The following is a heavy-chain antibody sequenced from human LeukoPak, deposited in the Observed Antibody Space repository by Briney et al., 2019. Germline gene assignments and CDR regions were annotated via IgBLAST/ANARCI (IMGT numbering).Heavy chain of an antibody. V-gene: IGHV3-74*01. J-gene: IGHJ6*02. Sequence: GGSLRLSCVASGFTFSNYWMLWVRQAPGKGLMWVSLISTNGKSTRYAESVKGRFTISRGNAKNALYLQMDILRVEDTALYFCVRDYQFIQEVWGQGTTVTVSS. CDR3: VRDYQFIQEV. D-gene: IGHD2-2*01. CDR2: ISTNGKST. CDR1: GFTFSNYW.